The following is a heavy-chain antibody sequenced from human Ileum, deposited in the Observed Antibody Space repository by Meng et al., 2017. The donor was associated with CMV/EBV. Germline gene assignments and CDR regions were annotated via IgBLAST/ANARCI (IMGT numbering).Heavy chain of an antibody. CDR3: ARGLFRYPAYFDL. CDR2: INHVGRT. D-gene: IGHD3-16*02. V-gene: IGHV4-34*01. Sequence: QVHLQQWGAGLLKPSETLYLTCAVDGGSLRGHYCNWIRQSPGNGLQWIAEINHVGRTNSNPSLASRVTISQDTSKNQCSLKLNSVTVADSAVYYCARGLFRYPAYFDLWGQGTLVTVSS. CDR1: GGSLRGHY. J-gene: IGHJ4*02.